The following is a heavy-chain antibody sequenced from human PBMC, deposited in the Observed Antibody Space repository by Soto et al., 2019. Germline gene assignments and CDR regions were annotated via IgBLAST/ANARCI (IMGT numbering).Heavy chain of an antibody. D-gene: IGHD3-16*01. CDR3: AGPGEGALFYYAMDV. J-gene: IGHJ6*02. V-gene: IGHV3-48*02. CDR2: ISSRSDVI. CDR1: GFTFSSYE. Sequence: GGSLRLSCAASGFTFSSYEMNWVRQAPGKGLEWVSYISSRSDVIYYADSLKGRFTVSRDNAKNSLYLQMNSLRDEDSAIYYCAGPGEGALFYYAMDVWGQGTTVTVSS.